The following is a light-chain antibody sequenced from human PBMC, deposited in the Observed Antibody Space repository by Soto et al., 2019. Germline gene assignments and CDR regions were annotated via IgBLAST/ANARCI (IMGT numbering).Light chain of an antibody. J-gene: IGLJ1*01. CDR2: DVT. V-gene: IGLV2-14*01. CDR1: SSDVGGYNY. Sequence: QSVLTQPASVSGSPGQSITISCTGTSSDVGGYNYVSWYQQHPVKAPKLMIYDVTNRPSGASDRFSGSKSDNTASLTISGLQAEDEADYYCSSYTSSSTPYVFGTGTKVTVL. CDR3: SSYTSSSTPYV.